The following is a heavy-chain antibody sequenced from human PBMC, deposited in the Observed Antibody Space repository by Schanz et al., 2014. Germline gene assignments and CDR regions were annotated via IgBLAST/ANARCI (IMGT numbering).Heavy chain of an antibody. CDR1: GFTFSTYY. CDR3: ARDYESDLSSPRHDAFDV. V-gene: IGHV3-48*01. Sequence: EVQLVESGGGLVQPGGSLRLSCAASGFTFSTYYMNWVRQAPGKGLEWVSYISGSSSTKYYADSVKGRFTISRDNGKKSLYLQRNRRRAEDTAVYFCARDYESDLSSPRHDAFDVWGQGTVVTVSS. D-gene: IGHD3-22*01. J-gene: IGHJ3*01. CDR2: ISGSSSTK.